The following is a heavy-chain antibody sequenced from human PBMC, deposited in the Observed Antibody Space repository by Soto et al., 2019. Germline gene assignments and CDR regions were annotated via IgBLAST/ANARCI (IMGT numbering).Heavy chain of an antibody. CDR2: IIPIIGTA. V-gene: IGHV1-69*01. CDR1: GGTFSSYA. Sequence: QVQLVQSGAEVKKPGSSVKVSCKASGGTFSSYAISWVRQAPGQGLEWMGGIIPIIGTANYAQKFQGRVTITADESKSTAYMELRRLRSEDTAVYYCARDSSTPYYYYYGMDVWGQGTTVTVSS. CDR3: ARDSSTPYYYYYGMDV. D-gene: IGHD2-2*01. J-gene: IGHJ6*02.